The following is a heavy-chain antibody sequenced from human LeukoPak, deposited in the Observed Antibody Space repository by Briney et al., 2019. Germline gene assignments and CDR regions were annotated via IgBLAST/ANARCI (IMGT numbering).Heavy chain of an antibody. D-gene: IGHD3-22*01. J-gene: IGHJ3*02. CDR3: ARERSINYYDSSGYPSDAFDI. CDR1: GGSISSYY. V-gene: IGHV4-59*01. Sequence: SETLSLMCTVSGGSISSYYWSWIRQPPGKGLEWIGYIYYSGSTNYHPSLNSRVNISVDPTKDQFSLKLSSVTAADTAVYYCARERSINYYDSSGYPSDAFDIWGQGTMVTVSS. CDR2: IYYSGST.